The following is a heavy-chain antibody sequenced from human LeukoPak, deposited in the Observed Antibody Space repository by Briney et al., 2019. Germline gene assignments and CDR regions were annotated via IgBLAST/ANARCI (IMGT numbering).Heavy chain of an antibody. CDR3: ARDSTTMVGWFDP. Sequence: SQTLSLTCAVSGGSISSGGYSWSWIRQPPGKGLEWIGYIYHSGSTYYNPSLKSRVTISVDRSKNQFSLKLSSVTAADTAVYDCARDSTTMVGWFDPWGQGTLVTVSS. D-gene: IGHD4/OR15-4a*01. V-gene: IGHV4-30-2*01. CDR2: IYHSGST. CDR1: GGSISSGGYS. J-gene: IGHJ5*02.